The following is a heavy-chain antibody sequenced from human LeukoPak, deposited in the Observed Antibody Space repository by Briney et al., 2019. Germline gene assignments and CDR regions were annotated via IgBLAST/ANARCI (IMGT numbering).Heavy chain of an antibody. CDR1: GYSISSGYY. V-gene: IGHV4-38-2*01. CDR3: NEYCSGGSCYPN. Sequence: PSETLSLTCAVSGYSISSGYYWGWIRPPPGKVLEWIGSIYHSGSTYYNPSLKSRVTISVDTSKNQFSLKLSSVTAADTAVYYCNEYCSGGSCYPNWGQGTLVTVSS. J-gene: IGHJ4*02. CDR2: IYHSGST. D-gene: IGHD2-15*01.